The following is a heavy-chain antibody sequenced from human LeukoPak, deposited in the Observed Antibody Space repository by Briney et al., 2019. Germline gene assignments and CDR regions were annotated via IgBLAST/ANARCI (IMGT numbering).Heavy chain of an antibody. CDR1: GGSISSYY. D-gene: IGHD3-9*01. V-gene: IGHV4-59*01. J-gene: IGHJ5*02. Sequence: SETLSLTCTVSGGSISSYYWSWIRKPPGKGLEWIGYIYYSGSTNYNPSLKSRVTISVDTSKNQFSLKLSSVTAADTAVYYCARTSPHYDILTGYPENWFDPWGQGTLVTVSS. CDR2: IYYSGST. CDR3: ARTSPHYDILTGYPENWFDP.